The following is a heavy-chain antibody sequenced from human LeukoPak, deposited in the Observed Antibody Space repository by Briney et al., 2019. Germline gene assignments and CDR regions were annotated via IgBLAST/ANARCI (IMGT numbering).Heavy chain of an antibody. CDR1: GFRFSTNP. CDR3: VKEHVDRAFTRSFEI. D-gene: IGHD3-3*02. V-gene: IGHV3-23*01. CDR2: ISSDKT. Sequence: GGSLRLSCAASGFRFSTNPMSWVRQAPGKGLEWVSAISSDKTYYADSVKGRLTISRDNYKNTVDLHMNSPRAEDTAIYYCVKEHVDRAFTRSFEIWGQGIVVTVSS. J-gene: IGHJ3*02.